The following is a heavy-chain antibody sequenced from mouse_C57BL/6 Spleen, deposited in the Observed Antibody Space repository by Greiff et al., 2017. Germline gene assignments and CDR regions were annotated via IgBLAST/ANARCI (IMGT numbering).Heavy chain of an antibody. CDR1: GYTFTDYK. J-gene: IGHJ1*03. CDR2: INPNNGGT. CDR3: ASDTTVVAENWYFDV. Sequence: EVQLQQPGPELVKPGASVKMSCKASGYTFTDYKMHWVKQSHGQSLEWMGYINPNNGGTSYNQKFKGKATLTVNKSSSTAYMELRSLTSEDSAVYYCASDTTVVAENWYFDVWGTGTTVTVSS. V-gene: IGHV1-22*01. D-gene: IGHD1-1*01.